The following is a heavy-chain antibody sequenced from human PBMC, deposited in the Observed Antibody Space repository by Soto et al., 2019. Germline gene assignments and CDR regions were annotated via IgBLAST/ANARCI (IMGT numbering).Heavy chain of an antibody. CDR1: GFTFSSYA. V-gene: IGHV3-23*01. J-gene: IGHJ4*02. D-gene: IGHD2-21*01. CDR2: ISGSGGST. CDR3: VRDSDSVADMTHGDF. Sequence: GGSLRLSCAASGFTFSSYAMSWVRQAPGKGLEWVSAISGSGGSTYYADSVKGRFTISRDTAKNILYLQMNSLRDEDTAVYFCVRDSDSVADMTHGDFWGRGTLVTVSS.